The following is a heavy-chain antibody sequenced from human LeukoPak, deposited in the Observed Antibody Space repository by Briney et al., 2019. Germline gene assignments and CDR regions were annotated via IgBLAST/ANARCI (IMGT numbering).Heavy chain of an antibody. CDR1: GFTFRTYG. CDR3: TTNQIMIREYYFDY. V-gene: IGHV3-33*01. Sequence: GGSLRLSCAASGFTFRTYGMHWVREAPGKGLGWVADIWYDGSNKYYADSVKGRFTISRDNSKNTLYLQINSLRAEDTAVYYCTTNQIMIREYYFDYWGQGTLVTVSS. D-gene: IGHD3-16*01. CDR2: IWYDGSNK. J-gene: IGHJ4*02.